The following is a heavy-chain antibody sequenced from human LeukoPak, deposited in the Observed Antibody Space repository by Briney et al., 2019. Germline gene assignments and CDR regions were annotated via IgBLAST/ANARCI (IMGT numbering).Heavy chain of an antibody. CDR1: GFTFSSNY. Sequence: PGGSLRLSCAASGFTFSSNYMSWVRQAPGKGLEWVSVIYSGGSTYYSDSVKGRFTISRDNSKNTLYLQMNSLRAEDTAVYYCARDLYYGSGDYYYYYYMDVWGKGTTVTVSS. CDR3: ARDLYYGSGDYYYYYYMDV. J-gene: IGHJ6*03. CDR2: IYSGGST. V-gene: IGHV3-66*02. D-gene: IGHD3-10*01.